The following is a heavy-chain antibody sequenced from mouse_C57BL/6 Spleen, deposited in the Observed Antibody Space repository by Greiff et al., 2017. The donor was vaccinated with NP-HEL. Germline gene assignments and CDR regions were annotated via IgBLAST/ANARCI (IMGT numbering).Heavy chain of an antibody. D-gene: IGHD1-1*01. J-gene: IGHJ3*01. V-gene: IGHV1-64*01. CDR3: AGNYVWFAY. CDR2: IHPNSGST. Sequence: QVQLQQPGAELVKPGASVTLSCKASGYTFTSSWLHWVKQRPGQGLEWIGMIHPNSGSTNYNEKFKSKATLTVDKSSSTAYMQLSSLTSGDSAVYYCAGNYVWFAYWGQGTLVTVSA. CDR1: GYTFTSSW.